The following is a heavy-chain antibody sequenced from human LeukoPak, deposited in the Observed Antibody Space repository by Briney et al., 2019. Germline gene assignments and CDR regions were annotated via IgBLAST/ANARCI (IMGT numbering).Heavy chain of an antibody. Sequence: GGSLRLSCSASGFTFSNYYVSWIRQAPGKGLEWLSYISSSATNIQYADSVRGRFTISRDNAKNSLYLQMNSLRAEDTALYYCAKDIGDYYDSSGRLDYWGQGTLVTVSS. D-gene: IGHD3-22*01. J-gene: IGHJ4*02. CDR3: AKDIGDYYDSSGRLDY. V-gene: IGHV3-11*01. CDR1: GFTFSNYY. CDR2: ISSSATNI.